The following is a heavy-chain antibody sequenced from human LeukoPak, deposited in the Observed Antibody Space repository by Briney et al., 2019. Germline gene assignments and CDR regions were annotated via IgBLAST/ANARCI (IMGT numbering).Heavy chain of an antibody. CDR2: ISYDGSNK. J-gene: IGHJ6*03. D-gene: IGHD4/OR15-4a*01. Sequence: GRSLRLSCAASGFTFSSYSMHWVRQAPGKGLEWVAVISYDGSNKYYADSVKGRFTISRDNSKNTLYLQMNRLRAEDTAVYYCAREDDYNMDVWGKGTTVTVSS. CDR3: AREDDYNMDV. V-gene: IGHV3-30*04. CDR1: GFTFSSYS.